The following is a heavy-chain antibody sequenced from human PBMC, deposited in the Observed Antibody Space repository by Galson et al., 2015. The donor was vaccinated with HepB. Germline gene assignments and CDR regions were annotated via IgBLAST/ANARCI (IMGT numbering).Heavy chain of an antibody. V-gene: IGHV4-59*08. J-gene: IGHJ6*02. Sequence: SETLSLTCTVSGGSISSYYWSWIRQPPWKGLEWIGYIYYSGSTNYNPSLKSRVTISVDTSKNQFSLKLSSVTAADTAVYHCARLGYGSGSYDVHYYYGMDVWGQGTTVTVSS. CDR3: ARLGYGSGSYDVHYYYGMDV. D-gene: IGHD3-10*01. CDR2: IYYSGST. CDR1: GGSISSYY.